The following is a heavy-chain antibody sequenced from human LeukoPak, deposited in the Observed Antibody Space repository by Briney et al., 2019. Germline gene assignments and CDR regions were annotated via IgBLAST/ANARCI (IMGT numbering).Heavy chain of an antibody. Sequence: GGSLRLSCAASGFTFSSYAMSWVRQAPGKGLEWVSAISGSGGSTYYADSVKGRFTISRDNAKNSLYLQMNSLRAEDTALYYCAKGQAVAGPALFYGMDVWGQGTTVTVSS. J-gene: IGHJ6*02. CDR3: AKGQAVAGPALFYGMDV. V-gene: IGHV3-23*01. CDR1: GFTFSSYA. D-gene: IGHD6-19*01. CDR2: ISGSGGST.